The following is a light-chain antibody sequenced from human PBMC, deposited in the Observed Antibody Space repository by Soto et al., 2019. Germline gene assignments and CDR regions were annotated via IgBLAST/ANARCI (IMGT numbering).Light chain of an antibody. Sequence: QSVLTQPPSVSGAPGQRVTISCTGSSSNIGAGYDVHWYQQLPGTAPKLLIYGNSNRPSGVPDRFSGSKSGTSAYLAFTGLQAEDEADYYCQSYDSSLSGWVFGGGTKLTVL. J-gene: IGLJ3*02. CDR3: QSYDSSLSGWV. V-gene: IGLV1-40*01. CDR2: GNS. CDR1: SSNIGAGYD.